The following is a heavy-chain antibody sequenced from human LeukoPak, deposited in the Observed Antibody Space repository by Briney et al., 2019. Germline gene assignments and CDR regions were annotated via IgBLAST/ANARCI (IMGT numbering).Heavy chain of an antibody. CDR2: INSDGST. CDR1: GFTFNNYW. Sequence: GGSLRLSCAASGFTFNNYWMHWVHQAPGKGLVWVSRINSDGSTSYADSVKGRFTISRDNAKNTLYLQMSSLRAEDTAVYYCARETFSSFSMDVWGKGTTVTVSS. D-gene: IGHD2-15*01. CDR3: ARETFSSFSMDV. V-gene: IGHV3-74*01. J-gene: IGHJ6*03.